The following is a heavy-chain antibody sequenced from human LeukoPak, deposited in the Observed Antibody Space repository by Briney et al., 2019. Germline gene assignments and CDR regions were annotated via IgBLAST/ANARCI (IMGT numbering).Heavy chain of an antibody. CDR2: INSDVTST. CDR3: ARGVHYDSSGQKGY. J-gene: IGHJ4*02. D-gene: IGHD3-22*01. Sequence: GGSLRLSCAAAGFTFSSYWMHCVRQAPGKWRVWVSRINSDVTSTIYADSVKGRFTISRDNAKTTLYLQMNSLRGEDTAVYYCARGVHYDSSGQKGYWGQGTLVTVSS. V-gene: IGHV3-74*01. CDR1: GFTFSSYW.